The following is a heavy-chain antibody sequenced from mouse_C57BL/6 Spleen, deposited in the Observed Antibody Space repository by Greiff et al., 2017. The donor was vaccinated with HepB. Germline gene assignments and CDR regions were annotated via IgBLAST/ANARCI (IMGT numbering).Heavy chain of an antibody. CDR2: IDPETGGT. CDR3: TRTYYYDSSLYFDY. D-gene: IGHD1-1*01. J-gene: IGHJ2*01. Sequence: QVQLQQSGAELVRPGASVTLSCKASGYTFTDYEMHWVKQTPVHGLEWIGAIDPETGGTAYNQKFKGKAILTADKSSSTAYMELRSLTSEDSAVYYCTRTYYYDSSLYFDYWGQGTTLTVSS. V-gene: IGHV1-15*01. CDR1: GYTFTDYE.